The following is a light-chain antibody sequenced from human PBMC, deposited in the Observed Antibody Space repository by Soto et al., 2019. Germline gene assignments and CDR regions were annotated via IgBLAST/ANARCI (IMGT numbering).Light chain of an antibody. Sequence: DIPMTQSPSTLSASVGDRVTITCRASQSISRWLAWHQQKPGKAPKLLIYDASSLESGVPSRFSGRGSGTEFTLTISSLQPDDFATYYCQQYDNYSPWTFGQGTKVEIK. J-gene: IGKJ1*01. CDR1: QSISRW. CDR2: DAS. CDR3: QQYDNYSPWT. V-gene: IGKV1-5*01.